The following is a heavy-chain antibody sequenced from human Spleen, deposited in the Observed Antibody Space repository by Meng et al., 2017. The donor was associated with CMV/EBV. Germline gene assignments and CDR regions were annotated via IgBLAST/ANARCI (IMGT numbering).Heavy chain of an antibody. J-gene: IGHJ4*02. CDR3: ARDIVVVAAAIEDY. CDR1: GFTFSSYA. Sequence: SGFTFSSYAMHWVRQAPGKGLEWVAVISYDGSNKYYADSVKGRFTISRDNSKNTLYLQMNSLRAEDTAVYYCARDIVVVAAAIEDYWGQGTLVTVSS. CDR2: ISYDGSNK. V-gene: IGHV3-30*04. D-gene: IGHD2-2*01.